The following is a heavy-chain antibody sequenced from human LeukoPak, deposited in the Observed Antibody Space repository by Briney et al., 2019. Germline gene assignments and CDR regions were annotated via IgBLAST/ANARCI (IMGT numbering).Heavy chain of an antibody. J-gene: IGHJ4*02. CDR2: IIPIFGTA. CDR1: GGTFSSYA. Sequence: SVNVSRKASGGTFSSYAISWVRQAPGQGLEWMGGIIPIFGTANYAQKFQGRVTTTRDTSTSTVYMELSSLRSEDTAVYYCARDHEYSSSFFEDYFDYWGQGTLVTVSS. CDR3: ARDHEYSSSFFEDYFDY. V-gene: IGHV1-69*05. D-gene: IGHD6-6*01.